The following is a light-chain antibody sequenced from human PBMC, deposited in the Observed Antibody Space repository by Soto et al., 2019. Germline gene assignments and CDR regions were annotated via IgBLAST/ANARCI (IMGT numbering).Light chain of an antibody. CDR3: VSYAGGNILG. J-gene: IGLJ2*01. CDR1: SSDVGGYNY. Sequence: QSVLPQPPSASGSPGQSVTISFTGTSSDVGGYNYVSWYQQHPGKAPKRMIYEVNKRPSGVPDRVSGSKSGNTASLTGSGLRAEDAGNYYFVSYAGGNILGFGGGTKSTVL. CDR2: EVN. V-gene: IGLV2-8*01.